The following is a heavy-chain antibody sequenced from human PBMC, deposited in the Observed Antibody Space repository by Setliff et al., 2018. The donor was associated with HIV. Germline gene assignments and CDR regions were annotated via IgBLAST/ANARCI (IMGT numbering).Heavy chain of an antibody. J-gene: IGHJ6*03. CDR2: IGRGGDT. CDR1: GFTFSSYD. V-gene: IGHV3-13*01. Sequence: GGSLRLSCAASGFTFSSYDMHWVRQAAGKGLEWVSGIGRGGDTYYLGSVKGRFTISRENAKNSLYLQMNSLTAGDTAVYFCAKGGTMTGRDHYYMDVWGKGTTVTVSS. D-gene: IGHD3-9*01. CDR3: AKGGTMTGRDHYYMDV.